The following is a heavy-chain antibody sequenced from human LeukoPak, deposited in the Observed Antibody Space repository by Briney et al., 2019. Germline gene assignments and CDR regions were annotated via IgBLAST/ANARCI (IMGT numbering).Heavy chain of an antibody. CDR2: INHSGST. V-gene: IGHV4-34*01. J-gene: IGHJ4*02. CDR3: AIYGDYSGFDY. D-gene: IGHD4-17*01. Sequence: SETLSLTCAVYGGSFSGYYWSWIRQPPGKGLEWIGEINHSGSTNYNPSLKSRVTISVDTSKNQFSLKLSSVTAADTAVYYCAIYGDYSGFDYWGQGTLVTVSS. CDR1: GGSFSGYY.